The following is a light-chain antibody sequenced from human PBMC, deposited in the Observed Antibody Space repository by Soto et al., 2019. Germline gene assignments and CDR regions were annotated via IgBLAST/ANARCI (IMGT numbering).Light chain of an antibody. V-gene: IGKV1-16*02. CDR1: PGINDF. Sequence: LPMTPSPASLSASVGHTVTITCRARPGINDFLAWFPQNPAKAPKSLSSAASSLQSGVPSKFSGSGSDTDFTLTISSPQPEDSCTYYWQQDHSFPVPFRGGTKVEIK. CDR2: AAS. J-gene: IGKJ4*01. CDR3: QQDHSFPVP.